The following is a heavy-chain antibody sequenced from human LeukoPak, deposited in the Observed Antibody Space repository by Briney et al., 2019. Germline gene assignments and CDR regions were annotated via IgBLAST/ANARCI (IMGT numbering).Heavy chain of an antibody. V-gene: IGHV3-7*01. Sequence: GGSLRLSCAASGFTFSSYGIHWVRQAPGKGLEWVANIKQDGSDKYYVDSVKGRFTISRDNAKNSLYLQMDSLRAEDTAIFYCARDPGKAAEGTVGYFDSWGQGTLVTVSS. CDR3: ARDPGKAAEGTVGYFDS. D-gene: IGHD6-13*01. CDR1: GFTFSSYG. J-gene: IGHJ4*02. CDR2: IKQDGSDK.